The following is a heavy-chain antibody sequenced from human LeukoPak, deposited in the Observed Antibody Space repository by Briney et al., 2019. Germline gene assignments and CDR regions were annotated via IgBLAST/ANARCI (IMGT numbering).Heavy chain of an antibody. Sequence: GGSLRLSCAASGFTFSSYAMNWVRQAPGEGLAWVSVISGSGGSTFYADSVKGRFTISRDNSKNTLYLQMNSLRAEDTAVYYCAKGDGNWGKFYFDYWGQGALATVSS. J-gene: IGHJ4*02. CDR2: ISGSGGST. V-gene: IGHV3-23*01. CDR3: AKGDGNWGKFYFDY. CDR1: GFTFSSYA. D-gene: IGHD7-27*01.